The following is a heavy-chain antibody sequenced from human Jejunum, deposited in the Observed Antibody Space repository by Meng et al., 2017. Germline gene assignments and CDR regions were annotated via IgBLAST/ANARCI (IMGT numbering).Heavy chain of an antibody. J-gene: IGHJ4*02. Sequence: QVQLVQSGAGVKKPGDPGRLSCKASGYTVTSYYLHWVRQAPGHGLEWVGLINPGDDGTAYAPGFKGRVTVTSDTSTTTVYMDLTSLTSEDTAIYYCVREGGEAPKSFDYWGRGTLVTVSS. CDR3: VREGGEAPKSFDY. CDR2: INPGDDGT. V-gene: IGHV1-46*03. CDR1: GYTVTSYY. D-gene: IGHD2-21*01.